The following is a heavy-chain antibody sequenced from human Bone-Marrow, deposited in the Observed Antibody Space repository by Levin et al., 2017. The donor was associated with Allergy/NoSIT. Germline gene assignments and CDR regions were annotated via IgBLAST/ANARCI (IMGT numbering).Heavy chain of an antibody. CDR3: ARLDYGLHSYFDP. D-gene: IGHD3-3*01. CDR2: VYYSGST. J-gene: IGHJ5*02. V-gene: IGHV4-30-4*01. CDR1: GASIDSGDYY. Sequence: SETLSLTCSVSGASIDSGDYYWSWIRQSPGKGLEWIAHVYYSGSTYYKPSLKSRLTISVDTSKNQFSLRLRSVTAADTAVYYCARLDYGLHSYFDPWGPGTQVTVST.